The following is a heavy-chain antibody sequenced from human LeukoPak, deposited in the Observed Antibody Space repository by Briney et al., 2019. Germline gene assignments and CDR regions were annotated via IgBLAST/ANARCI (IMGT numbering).Heavy chain of an antibody. Sequence: SETLSLTCTVSVGSISSYYWSWIRQPPGKGLEWIGYIYYSGSTNYIPSLKSRVTISVDTSKNQFSLKLSSVTAADTAVYYCARFPDYWGQGTLVTVSS. J-gene: IGHJ4*02. CDR1: VGSISSYY. CDR2: IYYSGST. V-gene: IGHV4-59*01. CDR3: ARFPDY.